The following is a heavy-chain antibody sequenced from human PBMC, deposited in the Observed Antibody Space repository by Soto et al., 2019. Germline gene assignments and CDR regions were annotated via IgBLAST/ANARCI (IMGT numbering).Heavy chain of an antibody. Sequence: GGTLRLSCAVSGFTFNSYSINWVCQAPGKGLEWVSSISSSSSYIYYADSVKGRFTISRDNAMNLLYLQMNSLRAEDTAVYYCARKRGLGYCSSTFFVPVDYYYGFDLWGQGTLVTVSS. J-gene: IGHJ6*02. CDR1: GFTFNSYS. CDR2: ISSSSSYI. CDR3: ARKRGLGYCSSTFFVPVDYYYGFDL. V-gene: IGHV3-21*01. D-gene: IGHD2-2*01.